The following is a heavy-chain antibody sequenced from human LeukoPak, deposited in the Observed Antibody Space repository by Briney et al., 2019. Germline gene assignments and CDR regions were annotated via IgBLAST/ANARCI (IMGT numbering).Heavy chain of an antibody. CDR3: ARDFAGGIVVVPAATSPVDAFDI. D-gene: IGHD2-2*01. CDR2: INHSGST. V-gene: IGHV4-34*01. CDR1: GGSFSGYY. J-gene: IGHJ3*02. Sequence: SETLPLTCAVYGGSFSGYYWSWIRQPPGKGLEWIGEINHSGSTNYNPSLKSRVTISVDRSKNQFSLKLSSVTAADTAVYYCARDFAGGIVVVPAATSPVDAFDIWGQGTMVTVSS.